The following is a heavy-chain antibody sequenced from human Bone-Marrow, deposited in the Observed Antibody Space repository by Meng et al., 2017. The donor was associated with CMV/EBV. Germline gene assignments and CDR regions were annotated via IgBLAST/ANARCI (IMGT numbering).Heavy chain of an antibody. Sequence: GGSLRLSCAASGFTFDDYTMHWVRQAPGKGLEWVSLISWDGGSTYYADSVKGRFTISRDNAKKSLYLQMNSLRAEDTAVYYCARDRPYYYGSGSYYNGHFQHWGQGTLVTVSS. CDR3: ARDRPYYYGSGSYYNGHFQH. CDR2: ISWDGGST. J-gene: IGHJ1*01. CDR1: GFTFDDYT. V-gene: IGHV3-43*01. D-gene: IGHD3-10*01.